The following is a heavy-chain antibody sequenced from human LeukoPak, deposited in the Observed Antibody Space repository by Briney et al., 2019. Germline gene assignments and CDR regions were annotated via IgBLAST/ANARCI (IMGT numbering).Heavy chain of an antibody. CDR1: GGSLRGYY. V-gene: IGHV4-34*01. CDR3: ARGPRVVAWATAMVNPFDY. J-gene: IGHJ4*02. CDR2: INHSGST. D-gene: IGHD5-18*01. Sequence: KPSETLSLTRAVYGGSLRGYYWSWIRQPPGKGLEWSGEINHSGSTNYNPSLKSRVTISVDTSKNQFSLKLSSVTAADTAVYYCARGPRVVAWATAMVNPFDYWGQGTLVTVSS.